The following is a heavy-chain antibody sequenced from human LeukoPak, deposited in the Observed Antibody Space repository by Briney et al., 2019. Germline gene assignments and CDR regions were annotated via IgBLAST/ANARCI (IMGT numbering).Heavy chain of an antibody. CDR3: ARHSSGPVDAFDI. CDR2: LNPDSAGT. V-gene: IGHV1-2*02. J-gene: IGHJ3*02. Sequence: ASVKVSCKASGYTFNGYYMHWVRQAPGQGLEWMGWLNPDSAGTNYAQRFQGRVTMTRDPSISTAYMELSRLKSDDTAVYYCARHSSGPVDAFDIWGQGTMVTVSS. CDR1: GYTFNGYY. D-gene: IGHD6-19*01.